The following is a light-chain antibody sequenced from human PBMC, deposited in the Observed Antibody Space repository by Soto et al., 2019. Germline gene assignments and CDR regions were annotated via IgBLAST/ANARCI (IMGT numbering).Light chain of an antibody. J-gene: IGKJ4*01. CDR3: QQYNNWPLT. V-gene: IGKV3-15*01. Sequence: EIVMTQSPATLSVSPGERANLSCRASQSVSSNLAWYQQKPGPAPRLLIYGASTRATGISARFSGSGSGTEFTLTISSLQSEDFAVYYCQQYNNWPLTFGGGTKVEIK. CDR2: GAS. CDR1: QSVSSN.